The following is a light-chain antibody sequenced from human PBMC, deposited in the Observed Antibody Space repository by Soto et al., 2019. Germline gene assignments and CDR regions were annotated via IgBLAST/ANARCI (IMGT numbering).Light chain of an antibody. Sequence: QSVLTQPPSVSGAPGQRVTISCTGSSSNFGAGYDVQWYQQLPRTAPKLLIYGNTNRPSGVPDRFSGSKSGTSAALSITGLHAEDEAEYYYQSYDSSLSGVVFGGGTKLTVL. V-gene: IGLV1-40*01. CDR2: GNT. J-gene: IGLJ3*02. CDR1: SSNFGAGYD. CDR3: QSYDSSLSGVV.